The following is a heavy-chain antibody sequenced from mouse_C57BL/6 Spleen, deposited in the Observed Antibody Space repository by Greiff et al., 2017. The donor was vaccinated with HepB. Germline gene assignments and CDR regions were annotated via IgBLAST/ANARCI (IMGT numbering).Heavy chain of an antibody. CDR2: IWSGGST. D-gene: IGHD1-1*01. CDR1: GFSLTSYG. Sequence: QVQLQQSGPGLVQPSQSLSITCTVSGFSLTSYGVHWVRQSPGKGLEWLGVIWSGGSTDYNAAFISRLSISKDNSKSQVFFKMNSLQADDTAIYYCARNRNYYGSSYVDWYFDVWGTRTTVTVSS. J-gene: IGHJ1*03. CDR3: ARNRNYYGSSYVDWYFDV. V-gene: IGHV2-2*01.